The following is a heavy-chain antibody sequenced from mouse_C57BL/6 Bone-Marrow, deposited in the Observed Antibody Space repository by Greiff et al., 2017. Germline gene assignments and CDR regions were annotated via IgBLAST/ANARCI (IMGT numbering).Heavy chain of an antibody. V-gene: IGHV1-61*01. D-gene: IGHD2-3*01. J-gene: IGHJ2*01. Sequence: VKLLESGAELVRPGSSVKLSCKASGFTFTSYWMDWVKQRPGQGLEWIGNIYPSDSETHYNQKFKDKATLTVDKSSSTAYMQLSSLTSEDTAVYYCARWGGYYGYWGQGTTLTVSS. CDR1: GFTFTSYW. CDR2: IYPSDSET. CDR3: ARWGGYYGY.